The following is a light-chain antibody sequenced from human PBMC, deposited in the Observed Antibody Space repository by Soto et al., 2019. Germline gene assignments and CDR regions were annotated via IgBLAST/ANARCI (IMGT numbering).Light chain of an antibody. Sequence: QTVVTQPPSASGTPGQRVTISCSGSSSNIGSNTVNWYQQLPGTAPKLLIYSNNQRPSGVPDRFSGSKSGTSASLAISGLQSEDEADYYFAAWDDSLNGLFGGGTKVTVL. CDR2: SNN. CDR1: SSNIGSNT. J-gene: IGLJ2*01. CDR3: AAWDDSLNGL. V-gene: IGLV1-44*01.